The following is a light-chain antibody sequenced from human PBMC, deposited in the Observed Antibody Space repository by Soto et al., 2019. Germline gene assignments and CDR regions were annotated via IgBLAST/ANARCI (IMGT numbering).Light chain of an antibody. CDR1: QNISSY. CDR2: GAS. CDR3: QQSHSTPIT. J-gene: IGKJ5*01. V-gene: IGKV1-39*01. Sequence: DIQMTQSPSSLSASVGDRVTITCRASQNISSYLNWYHQKPGEVPKLLIYGASTLQSGVPSGFSGSGSGTDLTLTISSLQPEDFATYYCQQSHSTPITFGQGTRLEIK.